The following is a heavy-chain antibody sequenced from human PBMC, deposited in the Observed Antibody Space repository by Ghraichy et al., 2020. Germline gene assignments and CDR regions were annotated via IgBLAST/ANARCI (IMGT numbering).Heavy chain of an antibody. Sequence: GGSLRLSCAASGFAFSTFGMSWVRQAPGKGLEWVATIKRDGSEKYYLDSVKGRFTISRDNAKNSLYLQMNSLRAEDTAVYYCARVVSGYWGQGTLVTVSS. D-gene: IGHD5/OR15-5a*01. J-gene: IGHJ4*02. CDR1: GFAFSTFG. CDR3: ARVVSGY. CDR2: IKRDGSEK. V-gene: IGHV3-7*01.